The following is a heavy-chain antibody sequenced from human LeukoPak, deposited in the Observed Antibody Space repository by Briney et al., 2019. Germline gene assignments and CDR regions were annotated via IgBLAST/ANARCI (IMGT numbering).Heavy chain of an antibody. CDR3: ARATEGYSYAYYFDY. CDR1: GYTFTGYY. V-gene: IGHV1-2*02. CDR2: INPNSGGT. D-gene: IGHD5-18*01. J-gene: IGHJ4*02. Sequence: ASVKVSRKASGYTFTGYYMHWVRQAPGQGLEWMGWINPNSGGTNYAQKFQGRVTMTRDTSISTAYMELSRLRSDDTAVYYCARATEGYSYAYYFDYWGQGTLVTVSS.